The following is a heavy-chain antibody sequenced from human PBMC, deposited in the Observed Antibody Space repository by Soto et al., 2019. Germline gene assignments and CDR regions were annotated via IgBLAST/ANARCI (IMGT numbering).Heavy chain of an antibody. V-gene: IGHV4-4*02. D-gene: IGHD6-13*01. CDR3: ARHRAAAAPYYYCDAMDV. J-gene: IGHJ6*02. CDR2: IYHSGST. Sequence: QVQLQESGPGLVKPSGTLSLTCAVSGGSIRSGHWWRWVRQPPGQGLEWIGEIYHSGSTNYNPSLKSRVTISGDKSKHHVSLRLSSVTAADTAGYYCARHRAAAAPYYYCDAMDVWGQGTTVPVSS. CDR1: GGSIRSGHW.